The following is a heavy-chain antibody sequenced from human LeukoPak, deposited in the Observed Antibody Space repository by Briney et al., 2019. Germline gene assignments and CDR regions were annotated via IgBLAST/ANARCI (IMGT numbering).Heavy chain of an antibody. V-gene: IGHV3-30-3*01. CDR1: GFTFSSYA. J-gene: IGHJ4*02. CDR2: ISYDGSNK. Sequence: PGGSLRLSCAASGFTFSSYAMSWVRQAPGKGLEWVAVISYDGSNKYYADSVKGRFTISRDNSKNTLYLQMNSLGAEDTAVYYCARDYDGIAAAQLDYWGQGTLVTVSS. D-gene: IGHD6-13*01. CDR3: ARDYDGIAAAQLDY.